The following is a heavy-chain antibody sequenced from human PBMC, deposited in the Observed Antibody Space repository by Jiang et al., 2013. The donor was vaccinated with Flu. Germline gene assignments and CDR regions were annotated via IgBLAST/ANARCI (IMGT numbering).Heavy chain of an antibody. V-gene: IGHV1-46*01. CDR3: AREGQGQYGMDV. J-gene: IGHJ6*02. Sequence: IINPSGGSTSYAQKFQGRVTMTRDTSTSTVYMELSSLRSEDTAVYYCAREGQGQYGMDVWGQGTTVTVSS. CDR2: INPSGGST.